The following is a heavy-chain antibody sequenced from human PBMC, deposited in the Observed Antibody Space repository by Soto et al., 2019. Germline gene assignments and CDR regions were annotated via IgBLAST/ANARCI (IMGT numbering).Heavy chain of an antibody. J-gene: IGHJ4*02. V-gene: IGHV3-23*01. CDR3: AKGPPPYLCSGGSCYSPGY. Sequence: EVQLLESGGGLVQPGGSLRLSCAASGFTFSSYAMSWVRQAPGKGLEWVSAISGSGGSTYYADSVKGRFTISRDNSKNTLYLQMNSLRAEDTAVYYCAKGPPPYLCSGGSCYSPGYWGQGTLVTVSS. CDR2: ISGSGGST. D-gene: IGHD2-15*01. CDR1: GFTFSSYA.